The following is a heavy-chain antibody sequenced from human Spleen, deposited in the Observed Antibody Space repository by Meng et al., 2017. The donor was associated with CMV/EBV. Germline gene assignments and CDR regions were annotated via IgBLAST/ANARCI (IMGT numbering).Heavy chain of an antibody. CDR3: AREPPPRGTHITDDY. CDR2: IYHSGST. CDR1: GGSISSSNW. J-gene: IGHJ4*02. Sequence: SETLSLTCAVSGGSISSSNWWSWVRQPPGKGLEWIGEIYHSGSTNYNPSLKSRVTISVDKSKNQFSLKLSSVTAADTAVYYCAREPPPRGTHITDDYWGLGAQVTVSS. V-gene: IGHV4-4*02. D-gene: IGHD3-10*01.